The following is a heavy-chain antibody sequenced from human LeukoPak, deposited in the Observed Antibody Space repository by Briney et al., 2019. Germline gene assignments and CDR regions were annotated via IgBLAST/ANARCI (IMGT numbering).Heavy chain of an antibody. Sequence: GGSLRLSCAASGFTFSSYAMSWVRQAPGKGLEWVSTISGSGGSTYYADSVKGRFTISRDNSKNTLYLQMNSLRGEDTAVYYCARCTTGKTFGSLREIKKSREIDYWGQGTLVTVSS. D-gene: IGHD1-1*01. V-gene: IGHV3-23*01. J-gene: IGHJ4*02. CDR3: ARCTTGKTFGSLREIKKSREIDY. CDR2: ISGSGGST. CDR1: GFTFSSYA.